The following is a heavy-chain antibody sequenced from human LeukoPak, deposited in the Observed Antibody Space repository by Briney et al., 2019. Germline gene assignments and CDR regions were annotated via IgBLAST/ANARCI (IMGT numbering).Heavy chain of an antibody. CDR1: GFTFRTYD. CDR2: IATGGDT. Sequence: GGSLSLSCAASGFTFRTYDMHWVRPVAGKSLEWVSAIATGGDTYYAGSVKGRFTISREDAKNSLYLQMNSLRAGDTAVYYCIRGGDGFDPWGQGTLVTVSS. D-gene: IGHD3-16*01. CDR3: IRGGDGFDP. V-gene: IGHV3-13*01. J-gene: IGHJ5*02.